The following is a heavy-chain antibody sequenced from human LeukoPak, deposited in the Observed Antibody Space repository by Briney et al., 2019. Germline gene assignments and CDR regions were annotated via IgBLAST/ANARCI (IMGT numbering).Heavy chain of an antibody. V-gene: IGHV1-69*05. CDR1: GGTFSSYA. CDR2: IIPIFGTA. Sequence: SVKVSCKASGGTFSSYAISWVRQAPGQGLEWMGGIIPIFGTANYAQKLQGRVTMTTDTSTSTAYMELRSLRSDDTAVYYCARDVFYAAFDIWGQGTMVTVSS. CDR3: ARDVFYAAFDI. J-gene: IGHJ3*02. D-gene: IGHD2/OR15-2a*01.